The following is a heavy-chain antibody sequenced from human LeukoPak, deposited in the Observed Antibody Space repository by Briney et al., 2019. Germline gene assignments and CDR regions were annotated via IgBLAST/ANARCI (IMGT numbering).Heavy chain of an antibody. V-gene: IGHV3-30*02. J-gene: IGHJ4*02. CDR3: AKGGDYDILTGYSPGDYFDY. CDR2: IRYDGSNK. D-gene: IGHD3-9*01. CDR1: GFTFSSYG. Sequence: GGSLRLSCAASGFTFSSYGMHWVRQAPGKGLEWVAFIRYDGSNKYYADSVKGRFTISRDNSKNTLYLQMNSLRAEDTAVYYCAKGGDYDILTGYSPGDYFDYWGQGTLVTVSS.